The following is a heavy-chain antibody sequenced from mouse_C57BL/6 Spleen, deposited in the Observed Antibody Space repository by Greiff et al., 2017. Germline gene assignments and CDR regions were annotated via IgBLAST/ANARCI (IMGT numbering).Heavy chain of an antibody. V-gene: IGHV1-55*01. Sequence: VQLQQSGAELVKPGASVTMSCKASGYTFTSYWITWVKQTPGQGLEWIGDIYPGSGSTNYNEKFKSKATLTVDTSSSTAYMQLSSLTSEDSAVYYCAVYSNYAMDYWGQGTSVTVSS. CDR2: IYPGSGST. CDR1: GYTFTSYW. CDR3: AVYSNYAMDY. J-gene: IGHJ4*01. D-gene: IGHD2-5*01.